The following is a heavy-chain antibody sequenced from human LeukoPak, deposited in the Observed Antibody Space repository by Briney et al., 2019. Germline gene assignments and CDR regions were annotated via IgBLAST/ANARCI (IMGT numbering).Heavy chain of an antibody. V-gene: IGHV3-64*01. Sequence: GGSLRLSCVASGFTFSDYTMHWVRQAPGKGLEYVSAISSYGDNTYYANSVKGRFTISRDNSKNTLYLQMRSLRADDMAVYYCARATNSYGGNSDYWGQGTLVTVSS. D-gene: IGHD4-23*01. CDR2: ISSYGDNT. CDR3: ARATNSYGGNSDY. CDR1: GFTFSDYT. J-gene: IGHJ4*02.